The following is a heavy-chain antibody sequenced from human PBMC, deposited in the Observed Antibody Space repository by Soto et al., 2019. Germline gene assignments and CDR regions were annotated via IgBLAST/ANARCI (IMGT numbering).Heavy chain of an antibody. CDR3: ARRAFYGSATDY. Sequence: SETLSLTCPVSGVSLSSSRYFWGWVRQPPGKGLEWLGTVYDRGSTFYNPSLRSRVTISVDTSRDQFSLRLRSVTAADTAMYYCARRAFYGSATDYWGQGTLVTVSS. V-gene: IGHV4-39*01. CDR2: VYDRGST. D-gene: IGHD3-10*01. CDR1: GVSLSSSRYF. J-gene: IGHJ4*02.